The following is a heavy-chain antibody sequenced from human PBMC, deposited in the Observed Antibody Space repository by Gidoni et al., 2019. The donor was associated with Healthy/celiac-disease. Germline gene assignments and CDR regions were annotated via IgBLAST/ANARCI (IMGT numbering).Heavy chain of an antibody. CDR3: ARDTREATLDY. J-gene: IGHJ4*02. CDR1: GRSIRRGSYY. Sequence: QVQLQASGPGLVKPSPTRSLTCSVYGRSIRRGSYYGTWTRKPAGKGLEWIGRIYTSGSTNYNPSLKSRVTISVDTSKNQFSLKLSSVTAADTAVYYCARDTREATLDYWGQGTLVTVSS. D-gene: IGHD5-12*01. V-gene: IGHV4-61*02. CDR2: IYTSGST.